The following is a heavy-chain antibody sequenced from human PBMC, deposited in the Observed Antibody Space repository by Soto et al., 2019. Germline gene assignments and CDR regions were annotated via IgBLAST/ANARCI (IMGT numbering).Heavy chain of an antibody. Sequence: EASVKVSCKVSGYTLTELSMHWVRQAPGKGLEWMGGFDPEDGETVYAQKFQGRVTMTEDTSTDTAYMELSSLRSEDTAVYYCATDNSQYSSAFLGYWGQGTLVTVSS. D-gene: IGHD6-19*01. CDR3: ATDNSQYSSAFLGY. CDR1: GYTLTELS. J-gene: IGHJ4*02. V-gene: IGHV1-24*01. CDR2: FDPEDGET.